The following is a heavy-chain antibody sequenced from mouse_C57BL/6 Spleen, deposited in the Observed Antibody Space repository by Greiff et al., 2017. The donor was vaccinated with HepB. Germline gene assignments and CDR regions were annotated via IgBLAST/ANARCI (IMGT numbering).Heavy chain of an antibody. J-gene: IGHJ1*03. D-gene: IGHD2-4*01. CDR1: GYTFTSYW. CDR3: ASPVGDYDGGAWYFDV. CDR2: IHPNSGST. V-gene: IGHV1-64*01. Sequence: QVQLQQPGAELVKPGASVKLSCKASGYTFTSYWMHWVKQRPGQGLEWIGMIHPNSGSTNYNEKFKSKATLTVDKSSSTAYMQLSSLTSEDSAVYYCASPVGDYDGGAWYFDVWGTGTTVTVSS.